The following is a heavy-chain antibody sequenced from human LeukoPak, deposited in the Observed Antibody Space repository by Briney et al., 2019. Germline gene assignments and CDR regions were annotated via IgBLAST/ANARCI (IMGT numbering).Heavy chain of an antibody. CDR3: AKGLSGSYGHWAFDI. V-gene: IGHV3-23*01. D-gene: IGHD1-26*01. Sequence: GGSLRLPCAASGFSFSSYALSWVRQAPGKGLEWVSTISDSGSSTYYTDSVKGRFTISRDNSKSTLFLQMNSLRAEDTALYYCAKGLSGSYGHWAFDIWGQGTLVTVSS. CDR2: ISDSGSST. CDR1: GFSFSSYA. J-gene: IGHJ3*02.